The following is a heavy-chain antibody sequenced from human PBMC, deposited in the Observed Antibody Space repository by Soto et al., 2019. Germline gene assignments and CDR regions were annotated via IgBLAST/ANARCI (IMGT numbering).Heavy chain of an antibody. J-gene: IGHJ6*02. V-gene: IGHV1-18*01. Sequence: QVQLVQSGDEVKKPGASVKVSCKASGYIFVNYGIAWVRQAPGQGLEWMGWISPYTGNTHSATKVQGRLTMTTDTSTSTADMALGSLTSDDTAVYYCVRVDNCVTPTPQDVWGQGTTVTVSS. CDR3: VRVDNCVTPTPQDV. D-gene: IGHD5-12*01. CDR1: GYIFVNYG. CDR2: ISPYTGNT.